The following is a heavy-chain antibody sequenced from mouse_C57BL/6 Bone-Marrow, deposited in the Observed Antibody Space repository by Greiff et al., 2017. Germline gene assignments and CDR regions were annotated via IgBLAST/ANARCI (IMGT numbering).Heavy chain of an antibody. D-gene: IGHD1-1*02. V-gene: IGHV1-50*01. J-gene: IGHJ2*01. CDR1: GYTFTSYW. CDR2: IDPSDSYT. CDR3: ARGVEEDY. Sequence: QVQLQQPGAELVKPGASVKLSCKASGYTFTSYWMQWVKQRPGQGLEWIGEIDPSDSYTNYNQKFKGKATLTVDTSSSTAYMQLSSLTSEDSAVYYCARGVEEDYWGQGTTLTVSS.